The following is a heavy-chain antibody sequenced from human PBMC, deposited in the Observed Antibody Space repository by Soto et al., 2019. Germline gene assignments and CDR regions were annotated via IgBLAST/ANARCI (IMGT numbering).Heavy chain of an antibody. D-gene: IGHD3-22*01. CDR3: ARGLTYYDSSGRLRYFFDY. J-gene: IGHJ4*02. V-gene: IGHV1-69*06. CDR2: IIPIFGTA. Sequence: SVKVSCKASGGTFSSYAISWVEQARGQRRGWMGGIIPIFGTANYAQKFQGRVTITADKATSTAYMELSSLRSEDTAVYYCARGLTYYDSSGRLRYFFDYWGQGTLVTVSS. CDR1: GGTFSSYA.